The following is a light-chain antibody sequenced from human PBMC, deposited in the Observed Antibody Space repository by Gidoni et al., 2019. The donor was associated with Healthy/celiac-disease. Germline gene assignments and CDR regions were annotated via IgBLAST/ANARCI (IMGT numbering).Light chain of an antibody. J-gene: IGKJ1*01. CDR1: QSRVYSDGNSS. Sequence: DVVMTQSPLHLPVTLGQPASSSCRSSQSRVYSDGNSSLNWFQQRPGQSPRRLIYKVSNRDSGVPDIFSVSVSGTDFTLKISRVEAEDVGVSYCMQGTHWLPWTFGQGTKVEIK. CDR2: KVS. CDR3: MQGTHWLPWT. V-gene: IGKV2-30*01.